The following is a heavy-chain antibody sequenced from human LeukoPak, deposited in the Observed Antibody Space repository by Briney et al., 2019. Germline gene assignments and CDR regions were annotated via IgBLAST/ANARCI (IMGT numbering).Heavy chain of an antibody. Sequence: KPSETLSLTCAVSGGSISSGGYSWSWIRQPPGKGLEWIGYIYHSGSTYYNPSLKSRVTISVDRFKNQFSLKLSSVTAADTAVYYCARRGAGYDPWGQGTLVTVSS. D-gene: IGHD5-24*01. CDR2: IYHSGST. J-gene: IGHJ5*02. CDR3: ARRGAGYDP. V-gene: IGHV4-30-2*01. CDR1: GGSISSGGYS.